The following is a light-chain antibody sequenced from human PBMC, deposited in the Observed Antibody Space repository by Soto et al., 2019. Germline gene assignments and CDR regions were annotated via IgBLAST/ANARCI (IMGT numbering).Light chain of an antibody. CDR1: QSVSSN. V-gene: IGKV3-15*01. J-gene: IGKJ3*01. Sequence: EIVMTQSPATLSVSPGERATLSCRASQSVSSNLAWYQQKPGQAPRLLIYGASTRATGIPARFSGSGSGTECTLTISRLQSEDFAVYYCQQSNNWPLLTFGPGTKVDIK. CDR3: QQSNNWPLLT. CDR2: GAS.